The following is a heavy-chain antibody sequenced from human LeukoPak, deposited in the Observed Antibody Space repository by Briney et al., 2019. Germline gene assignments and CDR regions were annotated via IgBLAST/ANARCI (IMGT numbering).Heavy chain of an antibody. CDR3: ARRKQQLLLGEISGASGWFDP. CDR2: INPNSGDT. D-gene: IGHD4-11*01. CDR1: GYTFTGYY. Sequence: ASVKVSCKASGYTFTGYYVHWVRQAPGQGLEWMGWINPNSGDTNYAQKFQGRVTMTRDTSISTAYMELSRLRSDDTAVYYCARRKQQLLLGEISGASGWFDPWGQGTLVTVSS. J-gene: IGHJ5*02. V-gene: IGHV1-2*02.